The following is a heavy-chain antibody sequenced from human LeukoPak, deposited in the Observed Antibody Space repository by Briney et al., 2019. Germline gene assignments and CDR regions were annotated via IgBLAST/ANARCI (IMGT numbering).Heavy chain of an antibody. CDR1: GGSISSYY. V-gene: IGHV4-59*01. D-gene: IGHD3-22*01. Sequence: SETLSLTCTVSGGSISSYYWSWIRQPPGKGLEGIGYIYYRGSTNYTHSLKSRVTISVDTSKTQFSLKLSSVTAADTAVYYCARGRYYYDSSGYLKYFDYWGQGTLVTVSS. J-gene: IGHJ4*02. CDR2: IYYRGST. CDR3: ARGRYYYDSSGYLKYFDY.